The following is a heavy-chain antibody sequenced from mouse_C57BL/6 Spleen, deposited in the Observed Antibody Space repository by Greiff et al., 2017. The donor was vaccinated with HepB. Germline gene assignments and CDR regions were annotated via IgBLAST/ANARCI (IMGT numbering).Heavy chain of an antibody. Sequence: EVKLQESGPGLVKPSQSLSLTCSVTGYSITSGYYWNWIRQFPGNKLEWMGYISYDGSNNYNPSLKNRISITRDTSKNQFFLKLNSVTTEDTATYYCARALLGLWGTGTTVTVSS. D-gene: IGHD3-1*01. CDR3: ARALLGL. J-gene: IGHJ1*03. CDR2: ISYDGSN. CDR1: GYSITSGYY. V-gene: IGHV3-6*01.